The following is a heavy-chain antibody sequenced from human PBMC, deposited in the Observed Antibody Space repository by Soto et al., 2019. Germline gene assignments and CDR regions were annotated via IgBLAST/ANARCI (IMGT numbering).Heavy chain of an antibody. V-gene: IGHV3-30-3*01. D-gene: IGHD6-13*01. Sequence: AGGSLRLSCAASGFTFSSYAMHWVRQAPGKGLEWVAVISYDGSNKYYADSVKGRFTISRDNSKNTLYLQMNSLRAEDTAVYYCARGRHSSSWFPGDRGRQQNWFDPWGQGTLVTVSS. CDR1: GFTFSSYA. J-gene: IGHJ5*02. CDR3: ARGRHSSSWFPGDRGRQQNWFDP. CDR2: ISYDGSNK.